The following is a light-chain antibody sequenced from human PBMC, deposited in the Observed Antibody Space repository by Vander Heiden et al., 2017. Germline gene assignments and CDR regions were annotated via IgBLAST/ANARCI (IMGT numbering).Light chain of an antibody. CDR3: QTYDNNLGGSVV. Sequence: QSVLTQPPSGSGAPGQRVTISCTVSSSKIGAGNEVHGYQQRPGTAPKLVIYGNRNRPSGVPDRFSGSKSGTSASLAITGLQAEDEAYYYCQTYDNNLGGSVVFGGGTKLTVL. V-gene: IGLV1-40*01. CDR1: SSKIGAGNE. CDR2: GNR. J-gene: IGLJ2*01.